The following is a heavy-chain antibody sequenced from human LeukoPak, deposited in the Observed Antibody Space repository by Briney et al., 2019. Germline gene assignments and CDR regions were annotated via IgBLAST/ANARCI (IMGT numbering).Heavy chain of an antibody. V-gene: IGHV1-46*01. CDR1: GYTFTSYY. J-gene: IGHJ6*03. Sequence: ASVKVSCKASGYTFTSYYMHWVRQAPGQGLEWMGIISPSGGSATYAQKFQGRVTITADKSTSTAYMELSSLRSEDTAVYYCARVPWGYGSGSYYSYYYMDVWGKGTTVTVSS. CDR3: ARVPWGYGSGSYYSYYYMDV. D-gene: IGHD3-10*01. CDR2: ISPSGGSA.